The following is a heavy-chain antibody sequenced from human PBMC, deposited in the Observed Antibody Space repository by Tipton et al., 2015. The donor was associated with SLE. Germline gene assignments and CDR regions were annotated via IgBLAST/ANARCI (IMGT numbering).Heavy chain of an antibody. CDR2: IYYSGST. CDR3: ARGGWFDP. J-gene: IGHJ5*02. CDR1: GGSISSYY. D-gene: IGHD3-16*01. Sequence: TLSLTCTVSGGSISSYYWSWIRQPPGKGLEWIGYIYYSGSTNYNPSLESRVTISVDTSKNQFSLKLSSVTAADTAVYYCARGGWFDPWGQGTLVTVSS. V-gene: IGHV4-59*08.